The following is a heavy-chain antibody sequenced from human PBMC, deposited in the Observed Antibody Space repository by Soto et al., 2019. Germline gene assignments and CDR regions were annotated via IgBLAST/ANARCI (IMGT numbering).Heavy chain of an antibody. Sequence: ASVKVSCKASGYTFTNYAMHWVRQAPGQRLEWMGWINAGNGNTKYSQKFQGRVTITRDTSASTAYMELRSLRSDDTAVYYCARDRWLVKYSGSYFYYYYGMDVWGQGTTVTVSS. CDR1: GYTFTNYA. CDR2: INAGNGNT. CDR3: ARDRWLVKYSGSYFYYYYGMDV. V-gene: IGHV1-3*01. J-gene: IGHJ6*02. D-gene: IGHD1-26*01.